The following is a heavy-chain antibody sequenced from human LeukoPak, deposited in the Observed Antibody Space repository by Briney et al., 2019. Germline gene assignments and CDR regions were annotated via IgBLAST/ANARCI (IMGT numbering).Heavy chain of an antibody. D-gene: IGHD6-13*01. V-gene: IGHV3-7*01. CDR3: ARDRHINSWSNDRFDY. CDR1: RFTFSNYW. J-gene: IGHJ4*02. Sequence: PGGSLRLSCAASRFTFSNYWMTWVRQAPRQGMEWVGNINQDASEKNYVDSVKGRFTISRVNAENSLYLQMNSLRAEDTAIYYCARDRHINSWSNDRFDYWGQGALVTVSS. CDR2: INQDASEK.